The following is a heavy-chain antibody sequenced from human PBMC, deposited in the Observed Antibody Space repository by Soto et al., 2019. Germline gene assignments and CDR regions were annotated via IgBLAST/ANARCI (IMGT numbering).Heavy chain of an antibody. CDR3: ASHLRHTNWGGGYFDY. D-gene: IGHD7-27*01. CDR2: MSYSRST. J-gene: IGHJ4*02. Sequence: QLQLQESGPGLVKPSETLSLTCFVSGGSISSNNYYWGWIRQPPGKGLEWIGSMSYSRSTYYNPSLKSRVTISVDTAKNQCALTLTSVTAADTAVYYCASHLRHTNWGGGYFDYWGQGPLVTVSS. CDR1: GGSISSNNYY. V-gene: IGHV4-39*01.